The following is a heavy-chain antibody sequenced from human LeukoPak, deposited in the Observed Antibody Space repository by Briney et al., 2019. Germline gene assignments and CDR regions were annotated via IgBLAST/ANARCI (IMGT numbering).Heavy chain of an antibody. V-gene: IGHV3-48*01. CDR1: GFTFSSYS. CDR2: ISSSSTI. J-gene: IGHJ4*02. Sequence: GGSLRLSCAASGFTFSSYSMNWVRQAPGKGLEWVSYISSSSTIYYADSVKGRFTISRDNAKNSLYLQMNSLRAEDTAVYYCARDPPHQSNDYWGQGTLVTVSS. CDR3: ARDPPHQSNDY.